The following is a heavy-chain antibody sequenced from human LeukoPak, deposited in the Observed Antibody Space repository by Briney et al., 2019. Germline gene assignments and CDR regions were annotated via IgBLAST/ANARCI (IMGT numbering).Heavy chain of an antibody. CDR1: GFTVSSNY. J-gene: IGHJ3*02. CDR3: ARDSTARFPGSGAFDI. Sequence: SVGSLRLSCAASGFTVSSNYMSWVRQAPGKGLEWVSVIYSGGSTYYADSVKGRFTISRDNSKNTLYLQMNSLRAEDTAVYYCARDSTARFPGSGAFDIWGQGTMVTVSS. CDR2: IYSGGST. V-gene: IGHV3-66*01.